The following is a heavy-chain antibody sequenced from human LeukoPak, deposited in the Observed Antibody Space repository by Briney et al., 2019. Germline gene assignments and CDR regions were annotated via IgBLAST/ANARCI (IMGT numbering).Heavy chain of an antibody. CDR1: GFTFSSYG. J-gene: IGHJ4*02. CDR3: ARERDYSSSSQVSFDY. D-gene: IGHD6-6*01. V-gene: IGHV3-33*01. CDR2: IWYVGSNK. Sequence: GGSLRLSCAASGFTFSSYGMHWVRQAPGKGLEWVAVIWYVGSNKYYADSVKGRFTISRDNSKNTLYLQMNSLRAEDTAVYYCARERDYSSSSQVSFDYWGQGTLVTVSS.